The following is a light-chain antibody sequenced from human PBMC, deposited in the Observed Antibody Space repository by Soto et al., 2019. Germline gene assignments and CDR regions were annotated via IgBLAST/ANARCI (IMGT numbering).Light chain of an antibody. J-gene: IGLJ2*01. V-gene: IGLV3-1*01. CDR2: EDS. Sequence: SYELTQPPSVSVSPGQTASITCSGDKLGNKYTSWYQQKSGQSPVLVIYEDSKRPTGIPERFSGSNSGTTATLTISETQAMDEAYYYCQAWHSSTGVFGGGTKLTVL. CDR3: QAWHSSTGV. CDR1: KLGNKY.